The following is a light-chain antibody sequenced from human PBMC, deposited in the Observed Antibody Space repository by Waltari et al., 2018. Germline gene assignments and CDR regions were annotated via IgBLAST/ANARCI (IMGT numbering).Light chain of an antibody. CDR1: QSISTY. V-gene: IGKV1-39*01. Sequence: DIQMTQSPSSLSASVGDRVTITCRASQSISTYLNWYQQIPGKARNLLIYATSNLQSGVPSRFSGSGSGTHFTLTISSLQPGDFSIYYCQQSYTSPWTFGQGTRVEIK. CDR3: QQSYTSPWT. CDR2: ATS. J-gene: IGKJ1*01.